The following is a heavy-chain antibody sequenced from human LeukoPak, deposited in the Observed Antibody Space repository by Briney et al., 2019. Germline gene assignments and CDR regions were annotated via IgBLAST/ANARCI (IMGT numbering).Heavy chain of an antibody. J-gene: IGHJ6*02. Sequence: SETLSLTCAVYGGSFSDYFWGWIRQPPGKGLEWIGEINHSGRTYYNPSLKSRVSISVDTSKNQFSLNLSSVTAADTAVYYCARDVVVVPAAIHYGMDVWGQGTTVTVSS. V-gene: IGHV4-34*01. CDR3: ARDVVVVPAAIHYGMDV. D-gene: IGHD2-2*01. CDR1: GGSFSDYF. CDR2: INHSGRT.